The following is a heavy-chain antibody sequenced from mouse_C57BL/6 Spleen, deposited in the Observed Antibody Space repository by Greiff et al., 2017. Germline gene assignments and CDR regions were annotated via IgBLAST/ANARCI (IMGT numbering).Heavy chain of an antibody. D-gene: IGHD2-1*01. Sequence: VQLQQSGAELVKPGASVKLSCKASGYTFTSYWMQWVKQRPGQGLEWIGEIDPSDSYTNYNQKFKGKATLTVDTSSSTAYMQLSSLTSEDSAVYYCARSSYGTTDYGGQGTTLTVSS. CDR1: GYTFTSYW. V-gene: IGHV1-50*01. J-gene: IGHJ2*01. CDR2: IDPSDSYT. CDR3: ARSSYGTTDY.